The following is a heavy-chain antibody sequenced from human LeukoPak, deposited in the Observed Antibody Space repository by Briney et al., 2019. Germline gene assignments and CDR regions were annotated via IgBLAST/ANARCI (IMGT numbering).Heavy chain of an antibody. CDR1: GFTFSSYA. J-gene: IGHJ4*02. CDR3: AKESCSSTSCYFDY. CDR2: ISGSGGST. D-gene: IGHD2-2*01. Sequence: PGGSMRLSCAASGFTFSSYAMSWVRQAPGKGLEWVSAISGSGGSTYYADSVKGRFPISRVNSKNTLYLQMNSLRAEDTAVYYCAKESCSSTSCYFDYWGQGTLVTVSS. V-gene: IGHV3-23*01.